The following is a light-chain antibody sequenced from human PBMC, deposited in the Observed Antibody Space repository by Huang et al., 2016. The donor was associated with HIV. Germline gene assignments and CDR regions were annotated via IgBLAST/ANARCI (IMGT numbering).Light chain of an antibody. Sequence: DIQMTQSPSSLSASVGDRVTITCRARQSISSYLNWYQQKPGKAPKLLIYAASSLQSVVPSRFSGSGSGTDFTLTISSLQPEDFATYYCQQSYSTQYTFGQGTKLEIK. V-gene: IGKV1-39*01. CDR1: QSISSY. CDR2: AAS. J-gene: IGKJ2*01. CDR3: QQSYSTQYT.